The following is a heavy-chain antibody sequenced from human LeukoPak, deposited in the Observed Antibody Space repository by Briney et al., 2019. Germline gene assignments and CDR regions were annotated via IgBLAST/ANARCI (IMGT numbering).Heavy chain of an antibody. CDR2: LTTTSSYI. D-gene: IGHD4-17*01. Sequence: GGSLRLSCAASGFTFSTHSMNWVRQTPGNGLEWVSSLTTTSSYIFYADSVKGRFTISRDNAKNSLYLQMNSLRAEDTGVYYCARDPYNGAYGDNYYYYMDVWGKGTTVTISS. CDR1: GFTFSTHS. J-gene: IGHJ6*03. CDR3: ARDPYNGAYGDNYYYYMDV. V-gene: IGHV3-21*06.